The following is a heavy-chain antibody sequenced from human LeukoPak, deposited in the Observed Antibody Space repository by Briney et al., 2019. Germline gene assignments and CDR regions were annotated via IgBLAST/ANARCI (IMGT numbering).Heavy chain of an antibody. V-gene: IGHV7-4-1*02. D-gene: IGHD2-15*01. J-gene: IGHJ1*01. CDR1: GYTFTSYG. CDR3: ARDGYCSGGSCYPL. CDR2: INTNAGNP. Sequence: ASVKVSRKASGYTFTSYGISWVRQAPGQGLEWMGWINTNAGNPTYAQGFTGRFVFSLDTSVSTAYLQISSLKAEDTAVYYCARDGYCSGGSCYPLWGQGTLVTVSS.